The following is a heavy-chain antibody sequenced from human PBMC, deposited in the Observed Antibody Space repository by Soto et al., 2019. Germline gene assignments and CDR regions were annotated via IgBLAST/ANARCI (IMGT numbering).Heavy chain of an antibody. D-gene: IGHD6-19*01. J-gene: IGHJ6*02. V-gene: IGHV3-30*18. CDR3: AKSGQYSSGWYYDYYGMDV. Sequence: PGGSLRLSCAPSVFTFSSYGMHWVRQAPGKVLAWVAVISYDGSNKYYADSVKGRFTISRDNSKNTLYLQMNSLRAEDTAVYYCAKSGQYSSGWYYDYYGMDVWGQGTTVTVSS. CDR1: VFTFSSYG. CDR2: ISYDGSNK.